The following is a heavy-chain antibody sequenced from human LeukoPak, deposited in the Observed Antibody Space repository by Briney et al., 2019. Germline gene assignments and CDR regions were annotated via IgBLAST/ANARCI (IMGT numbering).Heavy chain of an antibody. Sequence: ALVKVSCKASGYTFTGYYMHWVRQAPGQGLEWMGWIKPNSGGTNYAQKFQGRVTMTRDTSISTAYMELSRLRSDDTAVYYCARRGPPRLIAAAGTEVGYWGQGTLVTVSS. CDR1: GYTFTGYY. CDR2: IKPNSGGT. D-gene: IGHD6-13*01. J-gene: IGHJ4*02. V-gene: IGHV1-2*02. CDR3: ARRGPPRLIAAAGTEVGY.